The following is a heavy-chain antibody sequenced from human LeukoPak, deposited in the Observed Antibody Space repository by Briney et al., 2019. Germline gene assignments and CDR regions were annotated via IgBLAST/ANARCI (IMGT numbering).Heavy chain of an antibody. D-gene: IGHD3-22*01. J-gene: IGHJ4*02. CDR3: ARGHLLYYYDSSGYYYFDY. CDR2: MNPNSGNT. CDR1: GYTFTSYD. V-gene: IGHV1-8*03. Sequence: VASVKVSFKASGYTFTSYDINWVRQATGQGLEWMGWMNPNSGNTGYSQKFQGRVTITRNTSISTAYMELSSLRSEDTAVYYCARGHLLYYYDSSGYYYFDYWGQGTLVTVSS.